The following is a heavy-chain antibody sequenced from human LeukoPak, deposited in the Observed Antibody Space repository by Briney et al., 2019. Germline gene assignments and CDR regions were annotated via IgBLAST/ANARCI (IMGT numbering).Heavy chain of an antibody. J-gene: IGHJ4*02. CDR2: IYYTGGT. D-gene: IGHD2-15*01. CDR3: ARGRFELPY. CDR1: DGSISNYY. V-gene: IGHV4-59*08. Sequence: SETLSLTCSVSDGSISNYYWSWLPQRPGKGLEFIGYIYYTGGTNYNPSLQSRATISVDTSKNQFSLELKSVAAADTAIYFCARGRFELPYWGQGTLVTVSS.